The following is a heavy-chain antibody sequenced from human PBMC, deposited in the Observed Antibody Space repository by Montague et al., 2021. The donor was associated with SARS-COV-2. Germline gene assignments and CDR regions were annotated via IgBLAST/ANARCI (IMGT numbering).Heavy chain of an antibody. Sequence: PALVKSTQTLTLTCTFSGFSLSTSGMCMTWIRQPPGKALEWLARLAWDGDKYYNTSLKSRLTIPKATSKNLVVLPMTNMDPADTATYYCARGPSDTYYYNGIDVWGRGTTVTVSS. CDR3: ARGPSDTYYYNGIDV. V-gene: IGHV2-70*11. CDR1: GFSLSTSGMC. J-gene: IGHJ6*02. CDR2: LAWDGDK.